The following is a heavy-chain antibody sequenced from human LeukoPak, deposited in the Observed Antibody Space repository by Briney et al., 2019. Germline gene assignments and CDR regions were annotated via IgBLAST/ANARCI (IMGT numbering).Heavy chain of an antibody. CDR1: GYSISSGYY. D-gene: IGHD3-10*02. J-gene: IGHJ6*02. CDR2: IYHSGST. Sequence: SETLSLTCTVSGYSISSGYYWGWIRQPPGKGLEWIGSIYHSGSTYYNPSLKSRVTISVDTSKNQFSLNLTSLTAADTAVYHCARVPVETTMFFYYGMDVWGQGTTVTVSS. CDR3: ARVPVETTMFFYYGMDV. V-gene: IGHV4-38-2*02.